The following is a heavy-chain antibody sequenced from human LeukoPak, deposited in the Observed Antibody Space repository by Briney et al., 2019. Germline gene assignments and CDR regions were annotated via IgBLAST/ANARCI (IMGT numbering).Heavy chain of an antibody. CDR1: GFTFDDYG. J-gene: IGHJ4*02. CDR2: INWNGGST. Sequence: PGGSLRLSRAASGFTFDDYGMSWVRQAPGKGLEWVSGINWNGGSTGYADSVKGRFTISRDNAKNSLYLQMNSLRAEDTALYYCARSSTTVSQRGYFDYWGQGTLVTVSS. V-gene: IGHV3-20*04. CDR3: ARSSTTVSQRGYFDY. D-gene: IGHD4-17*01.